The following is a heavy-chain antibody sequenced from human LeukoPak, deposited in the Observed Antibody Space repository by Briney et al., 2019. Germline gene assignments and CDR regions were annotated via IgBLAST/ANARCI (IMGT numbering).Heavy chain of an antibody. Sequence: GGSLRLSCAASGFTFSSYGMHWVRQAPGKGLEWVAVISYDGSNKYYADSVKGRFTISRDNSKNTLYLQMNSLRAEDTAVYYCAKEPRGYSYGPSDYWGQGTLVTVSS. J-gene: IGHJ4*02. V-gene: IGHV3-30*18. D-gene: IGHD5-18*01. CDR2: ISYDGSNK. CDR3: AKEPRGYSYGPSDY. CDR1: GFTFSSYG.